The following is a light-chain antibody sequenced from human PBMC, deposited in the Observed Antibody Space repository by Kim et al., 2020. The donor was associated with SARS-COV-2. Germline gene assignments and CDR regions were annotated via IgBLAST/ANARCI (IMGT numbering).Light chain of an antibody. CDR2: QDS. J-gene: IGLJ1*01. Sequence: GSAVQPAGITDTGDKVGVKFACWLQQTPGQSPVLVIYQDSKRPSGSPERFSGSNSGNTATLTLSGTQAMDEADYYCQAWDSSTYVFGTGTKVTVL. CDR3: QAWDSSTYV. V-gene: IGLV3-1*01. CDR1: KVGVKF.